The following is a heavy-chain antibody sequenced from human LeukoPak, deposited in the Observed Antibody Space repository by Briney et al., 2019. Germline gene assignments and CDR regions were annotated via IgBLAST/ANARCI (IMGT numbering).Heavy chain of an antibody. Sequence: GGSLRLSCAASGFTFSSYWMSWVRQAPGKGLEWVANIKQDGSEKYYVDSVKGRFTISRDNAKNSLYLQMNSLRAEDTVVYYCARGGDILTGYYNIRAFDIWGQGTMVTVSS. J-gene: IGHJ3*02. V-gene: IGHV3-7*03. CDR2: IKQDGSEK. CDR3: ARGGDILTGYYNIRAFDI. CDR1: GFTFSSYW. D-gene: IGHD3-9*01.